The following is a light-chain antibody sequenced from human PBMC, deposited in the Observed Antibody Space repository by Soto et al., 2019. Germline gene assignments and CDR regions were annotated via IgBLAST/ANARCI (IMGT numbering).Light chain of an antibody. J-gene: IGLJ3*02. CDR3: SSHAGINNVV. V-gene: IGLV1-40*01. CDR2: GHS. Sequence: QSVLTQPPSVSGAPGQRVNIACTGSNSNIGAGYDVHWYRQSPGTAPKLLLSGHSHRPSGVPDRFSGSKSGTSAFLAITGLQPGDEADYYCSSHAGINNVVFGGGTKLTVL. CDR1: NSNIGAGYD.